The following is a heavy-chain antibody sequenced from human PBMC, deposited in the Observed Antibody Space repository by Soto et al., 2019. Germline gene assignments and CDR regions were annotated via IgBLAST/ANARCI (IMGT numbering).Heavy chain of an antibody. D-gene: IGHD6-6*01. J-gene: IGHJ4*02. CDR1: GGSISSGWYY. V-gene: IGHV4-31*03. CDR2: IYYSGST. CDR3: ARRVGIAARPRPFDY. Sequence: PXQTLPLPCTVSGGSISSGWYYWSWVRQHPGKGLEWIGYIYYSGSTYYNPSLKSRVTISVDTSKNQFYLKLSSVTAADTAVYYCARRVGIAARPRPFDYWGQGTLVTVSS.